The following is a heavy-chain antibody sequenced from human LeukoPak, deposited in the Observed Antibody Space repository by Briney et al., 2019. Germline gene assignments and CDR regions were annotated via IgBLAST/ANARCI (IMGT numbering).Heavy chain of an antibody. CDR1: GFTVSSNY. Sequence: GGSLRLSCAASGFTVSSNYMSWVRQAPGKGLEWVSVIYSGGNTYYADSVKGRFTISRDNSKNTLYLQMNSLRAEDTAVYYCALGDTSGYYYFQHWGQGTLVTVSS. CDR2: IYSGGNT. V-gene: IGHV3-53*01. D-gene: IGHD3-22*01. J-gene: IGHJ1*01. CDR3: ALGDTSGYYYFQH.